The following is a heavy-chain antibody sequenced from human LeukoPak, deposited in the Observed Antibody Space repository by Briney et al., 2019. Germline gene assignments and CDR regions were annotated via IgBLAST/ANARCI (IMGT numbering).Heavy chain of an antibody. V-gene: IGHV3-30*18. J-gene: IGHJ4*02. Sequence: PRGSLRLSCVASGFTFSNYVMHWVRQAPGKGLEWVAVVSYDGSNKYYADSVKGRFTISRDNSKNTLYLQMNSLRAEDTAMYYCTKPADFWSGYYGVQEDYFDSWGQGTLVTVSS. CDR3: TKPADFWSGYYGVQEDYFDS. D-gene: IGHD3-3*01. CDR2: VSYDGSNK. CDR1: GFTFSNYV.